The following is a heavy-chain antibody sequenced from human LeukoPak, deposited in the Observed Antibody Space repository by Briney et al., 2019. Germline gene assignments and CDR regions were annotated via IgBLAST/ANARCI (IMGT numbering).Heavy chain of an antibody. V-gene: IGHV4-59*08. CDR2: ISSRGRS. Sequence: SETLSLTCTVSGDSISRSYWSWIRQPPGKGLEWIGYISSRGRSTYTPALKSRVTISADTSNNQFSLSLTAPTAADTAVYYCARHRESYYESSHMGFDPWGQGTLVIVSS. CDR3: ARHRESYYESSHMGFDP. CDR1: GDSISRSY. D-gene: IGHD3-22*01. J-gene: IGHJ5*02.